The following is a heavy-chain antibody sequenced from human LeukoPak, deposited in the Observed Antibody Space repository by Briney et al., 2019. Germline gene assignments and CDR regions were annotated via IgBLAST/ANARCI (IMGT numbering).Heavy chain of an antibody. CDR1: GFSFSTHA. Sequence: GSLRLSCAASGFSFSTHAMSWVRQAPGKGLEWVSTIYYSSGNTYSADSVKGRFTISRDNAKNMLYLQMNSLRAEDTAIYYCAKDQGQAVVPRRFDYWGQGTLVTVSS. D-gene: IGHD4-23*01. CDR3: AKDQGQAVVPRRFDY. J-gene: IGHJ4*02. CDR2: IYYSSGNT. V-gene: IGHV3-23*01.